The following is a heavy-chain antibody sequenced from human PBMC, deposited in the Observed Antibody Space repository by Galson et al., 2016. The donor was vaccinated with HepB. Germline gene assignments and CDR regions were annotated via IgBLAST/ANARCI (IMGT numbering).Heavy chain of an antibody. D-gene: IGHD5-18*01. CDR1: GGSLSSSNW. J-gene: IGHJ4*02. CDR3: STDAGRYTYGYLGY. V-gene: IGHV3-15*07. Sequence: ETLSLTCAVSGGSLSSSNWWSWVRQPPGKGLEWVGRIKRKSDGGTTDYAAPVKGRFTISRDDSKNTLHLQINSLKTEDTGVYYGSTDAGRYTYGYLGYWGQGTLVTVSS. CDR2: IKRKSDGGTT.